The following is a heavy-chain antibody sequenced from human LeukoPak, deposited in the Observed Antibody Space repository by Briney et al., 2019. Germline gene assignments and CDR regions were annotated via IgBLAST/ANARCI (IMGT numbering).Heavy chain of an antibody. CDR2: IYHSGST. D-gene: IGHD3-9*01. CDR3: ASQHYDILTGYYDAFDI. CDR1: GYSISSAYY. J-gene: IGHJ3*02. Sequence: PSETLSLTCTVSGYSISSAYYWGWIRQPPGKGLEWIGSIYHSGSTYYNPSLKSRVTISVDTSKNQFSQKLSSVTAADTAVYFCASQHYDILTGYYDAFDIWGQGTLVTVSS. V-gene: IGHV4-38-2*02.